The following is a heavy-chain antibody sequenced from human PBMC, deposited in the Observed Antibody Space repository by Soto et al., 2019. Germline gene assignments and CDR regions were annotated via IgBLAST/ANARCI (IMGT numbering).Heavy chain of an antibody. V-gene: IGHV3-30*18. CDR1: GFIFSNYG. Sequence: QVQLVESGGGVVQPGKSLRLSCAASGFIFSNYGMHWVRQAPGKGLEWVALISFDGKNRNYADSVKGRFTIYRDNPKNTLYLEMKSLRPEGTAFYYCAKGGGVVGGSEHPFFEYWGQGTLVTVSS. CDR3: AKGGGVVGGSEHPFFEY. D-gene: IGHD2-15*01. J-gene: IGHJ4*02. CDR2: ISFDGKNR.